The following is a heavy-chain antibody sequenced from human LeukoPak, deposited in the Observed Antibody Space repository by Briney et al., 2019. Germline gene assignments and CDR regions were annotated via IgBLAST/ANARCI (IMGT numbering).Heavy chain of an antibody. CDR3: AKQGVSSGYYSPFYYYHGMDV. D-gene: IGHD3-22*01. V-gene: IGHV3-23*01. CDR1: GFTFSSYA. Sequence: GGSLRLSCAASGFTFSSYAMSWVRQAPGKGLEWVSAISGSGTNTYYADSVKGRFSISRDNSKNTLYLQMNSLRAEDTAVYYCAKQGVSSGYYSPFYYYHGMDVWGQGTTVTVSS. J-gene: IGHJ6*02. CDR2: ISGSGTNT.